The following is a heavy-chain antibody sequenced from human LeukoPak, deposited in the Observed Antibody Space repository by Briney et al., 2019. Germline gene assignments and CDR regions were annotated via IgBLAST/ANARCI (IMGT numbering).Heavy chain of an antibody. J-gene: IGHJ4*02. D-gene: IGHD3-10*01. CDR1: GFTFNSYW. Sequence: PGGSLRLSCAASGFTFNSYWMSWVRQAPGKGLEWVANLDPDGSEKQYGDSVKGRFTTSRDNAKNSLYLQMNSLRAEDTAIYYCARIYYFGDNNWRYFDNWGQGTLVTVSS. V-gene: IGHV3-7*01. CDR3: ARIYYFGDNNWRYFDN. CDR2: LDPDGSEK.